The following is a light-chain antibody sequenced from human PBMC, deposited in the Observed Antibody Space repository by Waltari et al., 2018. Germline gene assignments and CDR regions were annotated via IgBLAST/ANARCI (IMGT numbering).Light chain of an antibody. CDR3: MQGKYWPPEM. V-gene: IGKV2-30*01. Sequence: DVVMTQSPLSLPVTLGQPASISCRSSQSLLYTDGNTYLSWFQQRPGQSPRRLIYKVSNRDSGVPDRFSGSGSGTDFTLKISRVEAEDVGVYYCMQGKYWPPEMFGQGTRLEIK. CDR1: QSLLYTDGNTY. CDR2: KVS. J-gene: IGKJ5*01.